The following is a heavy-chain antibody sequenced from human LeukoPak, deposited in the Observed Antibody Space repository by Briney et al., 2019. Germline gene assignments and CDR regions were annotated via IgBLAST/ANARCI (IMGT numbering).Heavy chain of an antibody. J-gene: IGHJ4*02. CDR2: VPYYGGNK. CDR1: GFTFSSYA. D-gene: IGHD1-7*01. Sequence: GGSLRLSCAASGFTFSSYAMSWVRQAPGKGLEWVAFVPYYGGNKNYADSVKGRFTISRDNSKTTLYLEMNSLRVEDSAIYYCSKDGRGIITGTSFDYWGQGTLVTVSS. CDR3: SKDGRGIITGTSFDY. V-gene: IGHV3-30*02.